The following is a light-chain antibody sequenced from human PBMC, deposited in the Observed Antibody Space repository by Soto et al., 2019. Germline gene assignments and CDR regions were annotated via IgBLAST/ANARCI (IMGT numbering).Light chain of an antibody. CDR3: QQYNNWPRT. Sequence: EIVLTQSPGTLSFSPGERATLSCWASQSVSSSFLAWYQQKPGQAPRLLIYGASTRATGIPARFSGSGSGTEFTLTISSLQSEDFAVYYCQQYNNWPRTFGQGTKVDIK. V-gene: IGKV3-15*01. CDR1: QSVSSS. CDR2: GAS. J-gene: IGKJ1*01.